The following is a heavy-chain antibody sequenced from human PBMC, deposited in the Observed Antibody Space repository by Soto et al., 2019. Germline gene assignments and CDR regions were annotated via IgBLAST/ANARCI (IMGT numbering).Heavy chain of an antibody. CDR2: IDPSDSFA. CDR3: ARDQSGSGISNFVF. V-gene: IGHV5-10-1*01. D-gene: IGHD3-10*01. CDR1: EDSFPLYW. Sequence: PWESLTITGPTVEDSFPLYWISWVRHMAGAGLKWMGRIDPSDSFASYSSAFQGHVTISADKSTGIVYLQLRSLKPSDTATYYCARDQSGSGISNFVFLGQGTPVTVSS. J-gene: IGHJ4*02.